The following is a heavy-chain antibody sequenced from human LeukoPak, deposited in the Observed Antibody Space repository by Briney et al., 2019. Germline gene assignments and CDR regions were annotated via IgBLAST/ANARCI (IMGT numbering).Heavy chain of an antibody. D-gene: IGHD3-10*01. Sequence: QSGGSLRLSCAASGFTFSNDWMSWVRQAPGKGLEWVAVISYDGSNKYYADSVKGRFTISRDNSKNTLYLQMNSLRAEDTAVYYCARDQDGFGYYYYGMDVWGQGTTVTVSS. CDR2: ISYDGSNK. V-gene: IGHV3-30*03. J-gene: IGHJ6*02. CDR3: ARDQDGFGYYYYGMDV. CDR1: GFTFSNDW.